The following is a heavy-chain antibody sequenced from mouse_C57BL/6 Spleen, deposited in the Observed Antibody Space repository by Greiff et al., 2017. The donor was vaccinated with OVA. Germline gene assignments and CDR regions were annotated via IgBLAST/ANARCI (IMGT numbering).Heavy chain of an antibody. CDR2: IYPGDGDT. CDR3: ARSHRNYDWYFDV. V-gene: IGHV1-80*01. J-gene: IGHJ1*03. D-gene: IGHD2-1*01. CDR1: GYAFSSYW. Sequence: VQLQQSGAELVKPGASVKISCKASGYAFSSYWMNWVKQRPGKGLEWIGQIYPGDGDTNYNGKFKGKATLTADKSSSTAYMQLSSLTSEDSAVYFCARSHRNYDWYFDVWGTGTTVTVSS.